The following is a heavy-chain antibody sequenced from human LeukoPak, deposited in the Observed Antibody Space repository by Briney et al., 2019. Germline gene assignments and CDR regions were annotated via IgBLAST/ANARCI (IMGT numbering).Heavy chain of an antibody. Sequence: GASVKVSCKSSGHTFTNYYLHWVRQAPGQGLEWMGWIHPNTGATNYAQKFQGRVTVTRDTSISTTYVELSRLTSADTAVYYCARYASGSNWLKVWGQGTLVTVSS. J-gene: IGHJ4*02. CDR3: ARYASGSNWLKV. D-gene: IGHD1-1*01. CDR1: GHTFTNYY. V-gene: IGHV1-2*02. CDR2: IHPNTGAT.